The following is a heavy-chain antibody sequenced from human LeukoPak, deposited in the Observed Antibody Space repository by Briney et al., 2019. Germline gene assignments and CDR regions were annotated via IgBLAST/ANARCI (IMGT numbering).Heavy chain of an antibody. V-gene: IGHV3-74*01. CDR1: GFTFSSYW. Sequence: GGTLRLSCAASGFTFSSYWMHWVRQAPGKGLVWVSRINSDGSSTSYADSVKGRFTISRDNAKNTLYLQMNSLSAEDTAVYYCARDCGYSYGYGYWGQGTVVTVSS. CDR3: ARDCGYSYGYGY. D-gene: IGHD5-18*01. J-gene: IGHJ4*02. CDR2: INSDGSST.